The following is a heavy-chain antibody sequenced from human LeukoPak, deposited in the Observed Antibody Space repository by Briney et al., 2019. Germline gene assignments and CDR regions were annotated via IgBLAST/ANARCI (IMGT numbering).Heavy chain of an antibody. CDR2: INHSGST. CDR3: ARGLNDSWAGENY. V-gene: IGHV4-34*01. J-gene: IGHJ4*02. CDR1: DGSFSGYY. Sequence: ASETLSLTCAVYDGSFSGYYWSWIRQPPGKGLEWIGEINHSGSTNYNPSLKSRVTISLDTSKSQFSLKVRYVTAADTAVYYCARGLNDSWAGENYWGQGTLVTVSS. D-gene: IGHD3-3*01.